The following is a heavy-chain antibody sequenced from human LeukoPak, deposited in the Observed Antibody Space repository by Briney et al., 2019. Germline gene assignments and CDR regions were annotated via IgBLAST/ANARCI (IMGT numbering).Heavy chain of an antibody. Sequence: KSSETLSLTCTVSGGSISSYYWSWIRQPAGKGLEWIGRIYTSGSTNCNPSLKSRVTMSVDTSKNQFSLKLSSVTAADTAVYYCARGDGYYLLGYYYYYMDVWGKGTTVTISS. CDR2: IYTSGST. J-gene: IGHJ6*03. V-gene: IGHV4-4*07. D-gene: IGHD3-22*01. CDR3: ARGDGYYLLGYYYYYMDV. CDR1: GGSISSYY.